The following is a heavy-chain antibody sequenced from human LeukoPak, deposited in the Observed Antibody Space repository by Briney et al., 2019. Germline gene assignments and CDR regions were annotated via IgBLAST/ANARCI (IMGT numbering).Heavy chain of an antibody. CDR3: ARVVYDSGSYSWFYP. V-gene: IGHV1-69*13. J-gene: IGHJ5*02. CDR1: AGTFSSYA. D-gene: IGHD3-10*01. Sequence: SVKVSCKASAGTFSSYAISWVRQAPGQGLEWMGGIIPIFGTANYAQKFQGRVTITADESTSTAYMELSSLRSEDTAVYYCARVVYDSGSYSWFYPWDQGTLVTVSS. CDR2: IIPIFGTA.